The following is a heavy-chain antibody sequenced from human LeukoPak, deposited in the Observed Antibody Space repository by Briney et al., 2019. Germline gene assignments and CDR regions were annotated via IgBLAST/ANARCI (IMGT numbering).Heavy chain of an antibody. D-gene: IGHD6-13*01. V-gene: IGHV4-59*01. CDR3: ARVGSSWQEGAFDI. CDR1: GGSISSYY. J-gene: IGHJ3*02. Sequence: SETLSLTCTVSGGSISSYYWSWIRQPPGKGLEWIGYIYYSGSTNYNPSLKSRVTISVDTSKNQFSLKLSSVTAADTAVYYCARVGSSWQEGAFDIWGQGTMVTVSS. CDR2: IYYSGST.